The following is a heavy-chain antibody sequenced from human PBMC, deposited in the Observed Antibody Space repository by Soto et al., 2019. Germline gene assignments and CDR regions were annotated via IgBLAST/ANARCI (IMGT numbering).Heavy chain of an antibody. V-gene: IGHV3-15*07. CDR1: GFTFSNAW. CDR3: TTDVRWQLPGGY. Sequence: EVQLVESGGDLVQPGGSLRLSCAASGFTFSNAWMNWVRQAPGRGLEWVGRIKRKGDDGTTDYAAPVKGRFTVSRDDSKNTLYLQMNSLKIEDTAVYYCTTDVRWQLPGGYWGQGTLVTVSP. D-gene: IGHD1-26*01. CDR2: IKRKGDDGTT. J-gene: IGHJ4*02.